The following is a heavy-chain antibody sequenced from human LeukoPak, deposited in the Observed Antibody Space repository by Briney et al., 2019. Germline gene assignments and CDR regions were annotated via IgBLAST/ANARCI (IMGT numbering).Heavy chain of an antibody. J-gene: IGHJ4*02. Sequence: PGGSLRLSCAASGFTFSTYAMKWVRQAPGKGLEWVSYISSSSSTVYYADSVRGRFTISRDNAKNSLYLKLNSLRAEDTAVYYCARDNWGPDYWGQGVLVTVSS. V-gene: IGHV3-48*04. CDR2: ISSSSSTV. CDR1: GFTFSTYA. D-gene: IGHD7-27*01. CDR3: ARDNWGPDY.